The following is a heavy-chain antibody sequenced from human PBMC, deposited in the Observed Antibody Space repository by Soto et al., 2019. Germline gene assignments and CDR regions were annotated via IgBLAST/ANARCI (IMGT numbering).Heavy chain of an antibody. CDR1: GYTFISYA. Sequence: QVQLVQSGSEVKKPGASVKVSCKASGYTFISYAMHWVRQAPGQNLEWMGWIDVGNGNTRYSQKFQGRVTITWDTSASTAYMDLSSLRSEDTAVYYCARELRGGSYYDYWGQGTLVTVSS. CDR3: ARELRGGSYYDY. J-gene: IGHJ4*02. V-gene: IGHV1-3*01. D-gene: IGHD1-26*01. CDR2: IDVGNGNT.